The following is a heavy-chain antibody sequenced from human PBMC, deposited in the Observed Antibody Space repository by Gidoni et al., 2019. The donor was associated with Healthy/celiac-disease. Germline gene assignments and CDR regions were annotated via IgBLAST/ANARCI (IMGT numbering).Heavy chain of an antibody. V-gene: IGHV3-30-3*01. D-gene: IGHD6-13*01. CDR1: GFPFSSYP. CDR2: ISYDGSNK. J-gene: IGHJ6*02. Sequence: QVPLVESGGGVVQPGWSRRLSCADSGFPFSSYPKHWVRQAPGKGLEWVAVISYDGSNKYYADSVKGRFTISRDNSKNTLYLQMNSLRAEDTAVYYCARSGVAAALDYYYYGMDVWGQGTTVTVSS. CDR3: ARSGVAAALDYYYYGMDV.